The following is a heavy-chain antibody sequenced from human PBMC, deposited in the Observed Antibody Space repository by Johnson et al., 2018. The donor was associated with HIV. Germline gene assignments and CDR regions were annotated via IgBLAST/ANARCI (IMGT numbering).Heavy chain of an antibody. CDR2: ITPNSNNK. CDR1: GFTFDDYA. J-gene: IGHJ3*02. V-gene: IGHV3-9*01. Sequence: VQLVESGGGLVQPGRSLRLSCAASGFTFDDYAMHWVRQAPGKGLEWVSSITPNSNNKGYVDSVRGRFTISRDNAKNSLYLQMNSLRAEDTAVYYCARVTGPFEIWGQGTMVTVSS. CDR3: ARVTGPFEI.